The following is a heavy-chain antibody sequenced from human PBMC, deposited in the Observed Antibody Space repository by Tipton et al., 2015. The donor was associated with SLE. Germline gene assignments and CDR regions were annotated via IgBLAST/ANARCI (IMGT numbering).Heavy chain of an antibody. CDR1: GFTFSSYS. V-gene: IGHV3-48*01. Sequence: SLRLSCAASGFTFSSYSMNWVRQAPGKGLEWVSYISSSSSTIYYADSVKGRFTISRDNAKNSLYLQMNSLRAEDTAVYYCARGRRYSYGFPFDYWGQGTLVTVSS. D-gene: IGHD5-18*01. J-gene: IGHJ4*02. CDR2: ISSSSSTI. CDR3: ARGRRYSYGFPFDY.